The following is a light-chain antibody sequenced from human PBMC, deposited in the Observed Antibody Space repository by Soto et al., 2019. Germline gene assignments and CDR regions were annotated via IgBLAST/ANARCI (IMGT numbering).Light chain of an antibody. J-gene: IGLJ3*02. CDR2: EVS. V-gene: IGLV2-14*01. CDR3: SSYTSTNTLV. CDR1: SSDVGGHNY. Sequence: QSVLTQPASVSGSPGQSITISCTGTSSDVGGHNYVSWYQQHPGKAPKFMIFEVSNRPSGVSNRFSGSKSGKTASQTISELQAEDEADYYCSSYTSTNTLVFGGGTKLTVL.